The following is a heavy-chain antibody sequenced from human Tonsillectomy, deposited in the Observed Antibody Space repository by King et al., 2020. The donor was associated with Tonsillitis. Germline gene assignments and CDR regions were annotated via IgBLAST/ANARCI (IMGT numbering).Heavy chain of an antibody. D-gene: IGHD5-24*01. V-gene: IGHV3-30*04. J-gene: IGHJ1*01. CDR1: GFTFSSYA. Sequence: VQLVESGGGVVQPGRSLRLSCAASGFTFSSYAMHWVRQAPGKGLEWVAVISYDGSNKYYADSVKGRFTISRDNSKNTLYLQMNSLRAEDTAVYYCVSPVGMGTTRKHWGQGTLVTGSS. CDR3: VSPVGMGTTRKH. CDR2: ISYDGSNK.